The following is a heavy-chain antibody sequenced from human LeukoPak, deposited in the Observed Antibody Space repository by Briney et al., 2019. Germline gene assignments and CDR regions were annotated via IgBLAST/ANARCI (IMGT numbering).Heavy chain of an antibody. V-gene: IGHV4-59*08. CDR3: ARLPSGSYYFDY. CDR1: GGSISSDY. CDR2: IYYSGST. J-gene: IGHJ4*02. Sequence: PSETLSLNCTVSGGSISSDYWSWIRQPPGKGLEWIGYIYYSGSTNYNPSLKSRVIISVDTSKNQFSLKLSSVTAADTAMYYCARLPSGSYYFDYWGQGTLVTVSS. D-gene: IGHD1-26*01.